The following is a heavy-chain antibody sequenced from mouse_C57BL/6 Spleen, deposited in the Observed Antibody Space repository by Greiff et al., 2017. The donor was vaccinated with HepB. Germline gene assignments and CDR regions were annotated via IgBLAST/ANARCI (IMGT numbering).Heavy chain of an antibody. CDR3: ARSAITTVVATGYFDV. V-gene: IGHV1-50*01. J-gene: IGHJ1*03. Sequence: QVQLQQPGAELVKPGASVKLSCKASGYTFTSYWMQWVKQRPGQGLEWIGEIDPSDSYTNYNQKFKGKATLTVDTSSSTAYMQLSGLTSEDSAVYYCARSAITTVVATGYFDVWGTGTTVTVAS. CDR1: GYTFTSYW. CDR2: IDPSDSYT. D-gene: IGHD1-1*01.